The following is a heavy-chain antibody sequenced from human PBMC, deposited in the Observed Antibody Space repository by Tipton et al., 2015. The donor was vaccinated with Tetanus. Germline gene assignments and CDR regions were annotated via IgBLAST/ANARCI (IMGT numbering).Heavy chain of an antibody. V-gene: IGHV4-61*08. CDR3: ASMTPVDWYFDL. Sequence: TLSLTCSVSGGSLRSDDYQWNWIRQPPGQGLEWIGLIYYSGSTSYNPSLKSRVTISVDTSKNQLSLKLTSVTAADTAVYYCASMTPVDWYFDLWGRGTLVTVSS. CDR2: IYYSGST. CDR1: GGSLRSDDYQ. J-gene: IGHJ2*01. D-gene: IGHD4-23*01.